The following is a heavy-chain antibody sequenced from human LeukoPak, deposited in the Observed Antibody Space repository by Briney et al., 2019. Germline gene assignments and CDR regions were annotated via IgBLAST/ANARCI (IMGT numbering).Heavy chain of an antibody. CDR2: IHYNGIT. CDR3: ARHIASGGTYAHFDY. Sequence: SETLSLTCTVSGSMYNYYWSWIRQPPGKGLEWIGYIHYNGITNYSPSLKSRVTMSLDTSKNQVSLKLNSVSAADTAVYYCARHIASGGTYAHFDYWGQGTLVPSPQ. V-gene: IGHV4-59*08. CDR1: GSMYNYY. J-gene: IGHJ4*02. D-gene: IGHD1-26*01.